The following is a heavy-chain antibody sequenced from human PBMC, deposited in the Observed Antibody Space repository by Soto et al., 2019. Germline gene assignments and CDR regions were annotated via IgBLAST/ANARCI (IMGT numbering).Heavy chain of an antibody. Sequence: ESGGGVVQPGRSLRLSCAASGFTFSSYAMYWVRQAPGKGLEWVAVISYDGGNKYYADSVKGRFTISRDNSNNTLYLQMNSLRAEDTAVYYCARGRVAGSYYYYGMDVWGQGTAVTVSS. V-gene: IGHV3-30-3*01. CDR3: ARGRVAGSYYYYGMDV. CDR1: GFTFSSYA. CDR2: ISYDGGNK. D-gene: IGHD6-19*01. J-gene: IGHJ6*02.